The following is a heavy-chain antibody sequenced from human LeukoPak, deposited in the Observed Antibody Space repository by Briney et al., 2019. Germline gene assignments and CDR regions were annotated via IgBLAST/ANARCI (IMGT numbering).Heavy chain of an antibody. Sequence: PGRSLRLSCAASGFTFSSNSMNWVRQAPGKGLEWVSSISSSSSYIYYADSVKGRFTISRDNAKNSLYLQMNSLRAEDTAVYYCARDRSLNYDFWSGYPVDYWGQGTLVTVSS. CDR2: ISSSSSYI. J-gene: IGHJ4*02. V-gene: IGHV3-21*01. D-gene: IGHD3-3*01. CDR3: ARDRSLNYDFWSGYPVDY. CDR1: GFTFSSNS.